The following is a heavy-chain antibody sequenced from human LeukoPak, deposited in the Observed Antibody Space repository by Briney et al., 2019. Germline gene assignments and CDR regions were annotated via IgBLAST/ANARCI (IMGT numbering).Heavy chain of an antibody. CDR3: ARDILTGYNWFDP. J-gene: IGHJ5*02. Sequence: ASVKVSCKASGYTFTTYGISWLRQAPGQGLEWMGRISTDSGYTNYAQKLQGRVTMTTDTSTSTVYMELRTLRSDDTAVYYCARDILTGYNWFDPWGQGTLVTVSS. D-gene: IGHD3-9*01. V-gene: IGHV1-18*01. CDR2: ISTDSGYT. CDR1: GYTFTTYG.